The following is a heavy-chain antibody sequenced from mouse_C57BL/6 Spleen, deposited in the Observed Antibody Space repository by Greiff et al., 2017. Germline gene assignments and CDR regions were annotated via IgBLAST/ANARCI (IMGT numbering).Heavy chain of an antibody. Sequence: VQLQQSGAELMKPGASVTLSCKATGYTFTGYWIVWVKQRPGHGLEWIGEILPGSGSTNSNEKFKGKATFTADTSSNTAYMQLSSLTTEDSAIYYCASPDGSSYGYYAMDYWGQGTSVTVSS. J-gene: IGHJ4*01. V-gene: IGHV1-9*01. CDR3: ASPDGSSYGYYAMDY. D-gene: IGHD1-1*01. CDR2: ILPGSGST. CDR1: GYTFTGYW.